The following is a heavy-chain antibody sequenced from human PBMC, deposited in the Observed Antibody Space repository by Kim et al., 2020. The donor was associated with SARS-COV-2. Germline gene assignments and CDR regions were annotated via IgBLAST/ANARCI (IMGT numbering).Heavy chain of an antibody. Sequence: GGSLRLSCAASGFTFSSYAMHWVRQAPGKGLEWVAVISYDGSNKYYADSVKGRFTISRDNSKNTLYLQMNSLRAEDTAVYYCARDYVWGQWLVNGMDVWGQGTTVTVSS. D-gene: IGHD6-19*01. CDR2: ISYDGSNK. J-gene: IGHJ6*02. CDR1: GFTFSSYA. V-gene: IGHV3-30*04. CDR3: ARDYVWGQWLVNGMDV.